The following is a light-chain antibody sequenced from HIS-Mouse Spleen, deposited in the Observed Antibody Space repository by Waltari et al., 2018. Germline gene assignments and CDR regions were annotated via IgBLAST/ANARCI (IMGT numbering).Light chain of an antibody. CDR2: DDS. CDR1: NIGSKS. V-gene: IGLV3-21*03. CDR3: QVWDSSSDHVV. J-gene: IGLJ2*01. Sequence: SYVLTQPPSVSVAPGKTARITCGGNNIGSKSVPWYQQKPGQAPVLVVYDDSDRPSGTPGRFSGSNSGNTATLTISRVEAGDEADYYCQVWDSSSDHVVFGGGTKLTVL.